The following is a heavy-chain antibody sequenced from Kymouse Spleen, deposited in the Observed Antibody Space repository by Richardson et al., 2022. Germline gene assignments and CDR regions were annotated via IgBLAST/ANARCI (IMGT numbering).Heavy chain of an antibody. J-gene: IGHJ4*02. Sequence: QVQLQQWGAGLLKPSETLSLTCAVYGGSFSGYYWSWIRQPPGKGLEWIGEINHSGSTNYNPSLKSRVTISVDTSKNQFSLKLSSVTAADTAVYYCARTTIFGVGLFDYWGQGTLVTVSS. V-gene: IGHV4-34*01. CDR1: GGSFSGYY. D-gene: IGHD3-3*01. CDR2: INHSGST. CDR3: ARTTIFGVGLFDY.